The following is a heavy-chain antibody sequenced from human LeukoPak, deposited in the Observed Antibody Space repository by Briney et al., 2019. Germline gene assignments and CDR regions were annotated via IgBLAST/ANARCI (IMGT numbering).Heavy chain of an antibody. CDR3: ARVYSGSFSPFDY. CDR2: ISPGADIT. CDR1: GFTFSIHG. D-gene: IGHD1-26*01. J-gene: IGHJ4*02. Sequence: GGSLRLSCAASGFTFSIHGMNWVRQAPGKGLEWVSGISPGADITYYAESVKGRFTISRDNGKNSLYLQMSSLRAEDTALYYCARVYSGSFSPFDYWGQGTLVTVSS. V-gene: IGHV3-23*01.